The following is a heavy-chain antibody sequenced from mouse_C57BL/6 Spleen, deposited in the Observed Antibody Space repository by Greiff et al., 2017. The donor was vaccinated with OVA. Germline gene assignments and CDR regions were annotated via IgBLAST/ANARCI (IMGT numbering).Heavy chain of an antibody. V-gene: IGHV3-6*01. CDR2: ISYDGSN. CDR1: GYSITSGYY. Sequence: DVKLQESGPGLVKPSQSLSLTCSVTGYSITSGYYWNWIRQFPGNKLEWMGYISYDGSNNYNPSLKNRISITRDTSKNQFFLKLNSVTTEDTATYYCAREGYPAYWGQGSLVTVSA. J-gene: IGHJ3*01. CDR3: AREGYPAY.